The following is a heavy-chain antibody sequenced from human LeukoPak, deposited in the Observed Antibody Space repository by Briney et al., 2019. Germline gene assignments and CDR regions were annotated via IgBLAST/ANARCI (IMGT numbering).Heavy chain of an antibody. CDR1: GFTFSSYG. V-gene: IGHV3-30*18. CDR2: ISYDGSNK. Sequence: PGGSLRLSCAASGFTFSSYGMHWVRQAPGKGLEWVAVISYDGSNKYYGDSVKGRFTISRDNSKNTVYLQMNSLRAEDTAVYYCAKDRYSSGWYSDFDYWGQGTLVTVS. D-gene: IGHD6-19*01. CDR3: AKDRYSSGWYSDFDY. J-gene: IGHJ4*02.